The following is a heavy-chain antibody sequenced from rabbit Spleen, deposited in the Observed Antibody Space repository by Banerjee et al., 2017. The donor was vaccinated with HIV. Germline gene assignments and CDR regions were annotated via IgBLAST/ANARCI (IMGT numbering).Heavy chain of an antibody. CDR3: VRAGEGGDGYLNL. Sequence: QSLEESGGGLVKPGASLTLTCKASGFSFSDRDVMCWVRQAPGKGLEWIACMHVGGNANYYASWAKGRFTISKTSSTTVTLQMTSLTAADTATYFCVRAGEGGDGYLNLWGQGTLVTVS. CDR1: GFSFSDRDV. CDR2: MHVGGNAN. J-gene: IGHJ4*01. D-gene: IGHD5-1*01. V-gene: IGHV1S40*01.